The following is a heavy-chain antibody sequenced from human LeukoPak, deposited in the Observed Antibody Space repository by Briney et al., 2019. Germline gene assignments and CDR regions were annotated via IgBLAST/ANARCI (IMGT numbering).Heavy chain of an antibody. Sequence: SQTLSLTCTVSGGSIRSGDYYGSLVRQPPGKGLEWMEYIYYSGSTYYNSSLKSRVTISVDTSKNQFSLKLSSVTAADTAVYYCARDLWGMVRVWGYFDYWGQGTLVTVSS. V-gene: IGHV4-30-4*01. CDR3: ARDLWGMVRVWGYFDY. CDR2: IYYSGST. J-gene: IGHJ4*02. D-gene: IGHD3-10*01. CDR1: GGSIRSGDYY.